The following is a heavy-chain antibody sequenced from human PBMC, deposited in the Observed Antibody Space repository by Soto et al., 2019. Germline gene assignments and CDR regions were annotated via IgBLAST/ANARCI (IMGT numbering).Heavy chain of an antibody. CDR3: ARPNDSGYGLFDY. CDR1: GYSFTSYW. V-gene: IGHV5-51*01. J-gene: IGHJ4*02. D-gene: IGHD5-12*01. CDR2: IYPGDSDT. Sequence: GESRKICCKGSGYSFTSYWIGGVRQMPGKGLEWMGIIYPGDSDTRYSPSFQGQVTISADKSISTAYLQWSSLKASDTAMYYCARPNDSGYGLFDYWGQGTLVTVSS.